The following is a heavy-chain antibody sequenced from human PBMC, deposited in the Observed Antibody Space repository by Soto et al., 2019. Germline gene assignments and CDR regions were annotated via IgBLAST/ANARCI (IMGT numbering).Heavy chain of an antibody. J-gene: IGHJ6*02. Sequence: PVGSLRLSCAASGFTFSSYSMNWVRQAPGKGLEWVSSISGSSSYIYYADSVKGRFTISRDNAKNSLYLQMNSLRAEDTAVYYCARDIRGYYDFWSGYDYYGMDVWGQGTTVTVSS. CDR3: ARDIRGYYDFWSGYDYYGMDV. D-gene: IGHD3-3*01. V-gene: IGHV3-21*01. CDR2: ISGSSSYI. CDR1: GFTFSSYS.